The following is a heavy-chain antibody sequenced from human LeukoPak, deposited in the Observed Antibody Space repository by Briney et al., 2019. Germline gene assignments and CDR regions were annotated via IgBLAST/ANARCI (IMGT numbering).Heavy chain of an antibody. V-gene: IGHV5-51*01. Sequence: GESLKISCKGSGYSFPNYWIGWVRQMPGKGLEWMGIIYPDDSDTRYSPSFQGQVTVSADKSISTAYLQWSSLEASDTAMYYCARGAHYFDYWGQGTLVAVSS. CDR1: GYSFPNYW. CDR3: ARGAHYFDY. CDR2: IYPDDSDT. J-gene: IGHJ4*02. D-gene: IGHD3-16*01.